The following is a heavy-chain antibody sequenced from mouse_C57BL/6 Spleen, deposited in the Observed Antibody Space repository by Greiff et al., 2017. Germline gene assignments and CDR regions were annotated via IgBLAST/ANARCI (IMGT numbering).Heavy chain of an antibody. CDR1: GFNIKDDY. V-gene: IGHV14-4*01. Sequence: EVQLQQSGAELVRPGASVKLSCTASGFNIKDDYMHWVKQRPEQGLEWIGWIDPENGDTEYASKFQGKATITADTSSNTAYLQLSSLTSEDTAVYYCTTLITTLKACDYWGQGTTLTVSS. J-gene: IGHJ2*01. CDR2: IDPENGDT. D-gene: IGHD1-1*01. CDR3: TTLITTLKACDY.